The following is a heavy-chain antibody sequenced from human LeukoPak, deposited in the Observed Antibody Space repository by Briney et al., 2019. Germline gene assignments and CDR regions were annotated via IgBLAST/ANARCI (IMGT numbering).Heavy chain of an antibody. CDR1: GFTFSRYW. CDR2: INSDGSST. Sequence: GGSLRLSCAASGFTFSRYWMHWVRQAPGKGLVWVSHINSDGSSTSYADSVKGRFTISRDNAKNTLYLQMNGLRAEDTAVYYCARRFGLDAFDIWGQGTMVTLSS. D-gene: IGHD3-16*01. CDR3: ARRFGLDAFDI. V-gene: IGHV3-74*01. J-gene: IGHJ3*02.